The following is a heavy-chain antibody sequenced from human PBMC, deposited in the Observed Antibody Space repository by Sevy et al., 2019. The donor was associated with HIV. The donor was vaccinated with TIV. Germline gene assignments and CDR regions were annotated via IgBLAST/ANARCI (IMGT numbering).Heavy chain of an antibody. CDR3: ARDRIDSSGTEGNFDY. D-gene: IGHD1-7*01. J-gene: IGHJ4*02. Sequence: SETLSLTCTVSGGSISSGGYYWSWIRQHPGKGLEWIGYIYYSGSTYYNPSLKSRVTISVDTSKNQFSLKLSSVTAADTAVYYCARDRIDSSGTEGNFDYWGQGTLVTVSS. CDR1: GGSISSGGYY. V-gene: IGHV4-31*03. CDR2: IYYSGST.